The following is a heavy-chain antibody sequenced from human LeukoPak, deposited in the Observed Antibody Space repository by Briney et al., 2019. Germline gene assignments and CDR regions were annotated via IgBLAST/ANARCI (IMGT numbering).Heavy chain of an antibody. CDR2: IYYSGST. Sequence: SETLSLTCTVSGGAISSYYWSWIRQPPGKGLEWIGYIYYSGSTNYNPSLKSRVTISVDTSKNQFSLKLSSVTAADTAVYYCARDSYDILTGYDYYYGMDVWGQGTTVTVSS. CDR3: ARDSYDILTGYDYYYGMDV. D-gene: IGHD3-9*01. J-gene: IGHJ6*02. CDR1: GGAISSYY. V-gene: IGHV4-59*01.